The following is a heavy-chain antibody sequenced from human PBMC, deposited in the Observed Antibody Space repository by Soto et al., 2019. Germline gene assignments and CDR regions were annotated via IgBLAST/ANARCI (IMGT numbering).Heavy chain of an antibody. Sequence: QVQLVESGGGVVQPGRSLRLSCAASGFTFSIFSMHWVRQAPGKGLEWVAIISYDGSQKYYADFVKGRFTISRDNSKSTLYLQMNSLRTEDTAVYYCASFPPDTGVVVADHDYWGQGTLVTVSS. D-gene: IGHD2-15*01. CDR3: ASFPPDTGVVVADHDY. CDR2: ISYDGSQK. V-gene: IGHV3-30-3*01. J-gene: IGHJ4*02. CDR1: GFTFSIFS.